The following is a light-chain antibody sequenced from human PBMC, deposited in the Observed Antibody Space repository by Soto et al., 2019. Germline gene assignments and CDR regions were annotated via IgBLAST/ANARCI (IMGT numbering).Light chain of an antibody. V-gene: IGKV1-5*03. CDR2: KAS. Sequence: DVQMTQSPSTLSASVGDRVTITCRASQNVNTWLAWYQQKPGRAPNLLIHKASTLETGVPSRFSGSGSGTEFTLSISSLQPDDFATYSCHQYDSAPLTFGGGTKVEIK. CDR1: QNVNTW. CDR3: HQYDSAPLT. J-gene: IGKJ4*01.